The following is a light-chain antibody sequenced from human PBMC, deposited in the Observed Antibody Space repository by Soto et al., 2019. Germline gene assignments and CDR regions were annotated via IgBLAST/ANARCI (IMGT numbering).Light chain of an antibody. J-gene: IGLJ1*01. CDR2: DVT. CDR1: SSDVGTYNY. Sequence: QSVLTQPRSVSASPGQSVTISCTGTSSDVGTYNYVSWYQQHPGKAPKLMIYDVTKRSSGVPDRFSGSKSDNTASLTISGLQAEDEADYYCCSYAGTYTYVFGTGTKLTVL. V-gene: IGLV2-11*01. CDR3: CSYAGTYTYV.